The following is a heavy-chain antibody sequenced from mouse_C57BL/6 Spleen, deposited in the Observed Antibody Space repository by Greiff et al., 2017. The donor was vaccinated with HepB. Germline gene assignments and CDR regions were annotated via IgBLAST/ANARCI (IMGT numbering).Heavy chain of an antibody. J-gene: IGHJ2*01. CDR1: GYTFTSYW. CDR2: IDPSDSYT. V-gene: IGHV1-50*01. D-gene: IGHD1-1*01. CDR3: ARNGPYGSSSVEGY. Sequence: QVQLQQPGAELVKPGASVKLSCKASGYTFTSYWMQWVKQRPGQGLEWIGEIDPSDSYTNYNQKFKGKATLTVDTSSSTAYMQLSSLTSEDSAVYYCARNGPYGSSSVEGYWGQGTTLTVSS.